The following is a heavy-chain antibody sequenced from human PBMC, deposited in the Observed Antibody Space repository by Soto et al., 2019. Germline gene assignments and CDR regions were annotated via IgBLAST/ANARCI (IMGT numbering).Heavy chain of an antibody. CDR3: ARVLTIFGVVTNRLIDY. J-gene: IGHJ4*02. V-gene: IGHV4-31*03. D-gene: IGHD3-3*01. Sequence: QVQLQESGPGLVKPSQTLSLTCTVSGGSISSAGYYWTWIRQHPGKGLEWIGFIYYSGSTYYNPSLESRAAISIDTSKNQFSLNLSSVTAADTAVYYCARVLTIFGVVTNRLIDYWGQGTLVTVSS. CDR1: GGSISSAGYY. CDR2: IYYSGST.